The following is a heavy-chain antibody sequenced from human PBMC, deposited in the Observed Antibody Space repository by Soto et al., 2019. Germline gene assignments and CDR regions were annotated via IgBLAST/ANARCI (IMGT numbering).Heavy chain of an antibody. CDR3: ARHEQTVAGTAVDY. Sequence: PSETLSLTCTVSGGSISSSSYYWGWIRQPPGKGLEWIGSIYYSGSTYYNPSLKSRVTISVDTSKNQFSLKLSSVTAADTAVYYCARHEQTVAGTAVDYWGQGTLVTAPQ. V-gene: IGHV4-39*01. CDR2: IYYSGST. D-gene: IGHD6-19*01. CDR1: GGSISSSSYY. J-gene: IGHJ4*02.